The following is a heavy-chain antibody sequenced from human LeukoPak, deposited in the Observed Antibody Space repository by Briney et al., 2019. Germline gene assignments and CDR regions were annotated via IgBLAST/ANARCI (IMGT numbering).Heavy chain of an antibody. D-gene: IGHD6-13*01. V-gene: IGHV3-23*01. CDR1: GFTFSSYA. CDR2: ISGSGGST. Sequence: GGSLRLSCAASGFTFSSYAMSWVRQAPGKGLEWVSAISGSGGSTYYADSVKGRFTISRDNSKNTLYLQMNSLRAEDTAVYYCARARQQRGGFDPWGQGTLVTVSS. CDR3: ARARQQRGGFDP. J-gene: IGHJ5*02.